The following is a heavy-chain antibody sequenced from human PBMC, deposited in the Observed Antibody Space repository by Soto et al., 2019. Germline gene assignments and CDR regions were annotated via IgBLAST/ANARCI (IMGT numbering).Heavy chain of an antibody. CDR2: INHSGST. D-gene: IGHD6-13*01. V-gene: IGHV4-34*01. J-gene: IGHJ3*01. Sequence: SETLSLTCAVYGGSFSGYYWSWIRQPPGKGLEWIGEINHSGSTNYNPSLKSRVTISVDTSKNQFSLKLSSMTAADTAVYYCARPVGVEQQLVHDAFDLWSQGTMVTVSS. CDR1: GGSFSGYY. CDR3: ARPVGVEQQLVHDAFDL.